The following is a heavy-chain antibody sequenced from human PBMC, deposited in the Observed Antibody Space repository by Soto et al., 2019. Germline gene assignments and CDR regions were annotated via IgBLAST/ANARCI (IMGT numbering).Heavy chain of an antibody. CDR2: IDPSGGST. J-gene: IGHJ4*02. Sequence: QVRLVQSGAEVKKPGASVSISCKTSGFTFTTYYIHWVRQAPGQGLEWMGMIDPSGGSTTYAQKFQGRITMTSDMSTSTVYMELSSLRSEDTAVYYRARVPYDTTGYYAFWGQGTLVTVSS. D-gene: IGHD3-22*01. CDR3: ARVPYDTTGYYAF. V-gene: IGHV1-46*01. CDR1: GFTFTTYY.